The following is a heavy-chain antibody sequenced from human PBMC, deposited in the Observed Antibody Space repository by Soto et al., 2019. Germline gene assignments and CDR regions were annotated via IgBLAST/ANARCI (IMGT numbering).Heavy chain of an antibody. V-gene: IGHV4-4*02. J-gene: IGHJ5*02. D-gene: IGHD3-10*01. Sequence: SETLSLTCAVSGGSISSSNWWSWVRQPPGKGLEWVGEIYHSGSTNYNPSLKSRVTISVDKSKNQFSLKLSSVTAADTAVYYCARDRDDNGSGSANWFDPWGQGTLVT. CDR1: GGSISSSNW. CDR2: IYHSGST. CDR3: ARDRDDNGSGSANWFDP.